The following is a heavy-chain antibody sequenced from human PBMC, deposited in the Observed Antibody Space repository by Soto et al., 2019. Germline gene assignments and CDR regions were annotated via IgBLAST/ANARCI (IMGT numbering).Heavy chain of an antibody. J-gene: IGHJ6*02. Sequence: QVQLVESGGGVVQPGRSLRLSCAASGFTFSSYGMHWVRQAPGKGLEWVAVISYDGSNKYYADSVKGRFTISRDNYKNALYLQMNSLRAEDTAVYYCAKDRPSGSRTYYYGMDVWGQGTTVTVSS. CDR2: ISYDGSNK. V-gene: IGHV3-30*18. CDR3: AKDRPSGSRTYYYGMDV. D-gene: IGHD1-26*01. CDR1: GFTFSSYG.